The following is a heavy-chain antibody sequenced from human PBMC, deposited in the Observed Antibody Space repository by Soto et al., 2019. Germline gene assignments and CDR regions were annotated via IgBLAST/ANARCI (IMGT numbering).Heavy chain of an antibody. CDR1: GGTFSSYA. J-gene: IGHJ4*02. D-gene: IGHD3-9*01. CDR3: ARDLLHDILTGPFDY. CDR2: IIPIFGTA. V-gene: IGHV1-69*01. Sequence: KVSCKASGGTFSSYAISWVRQAPGQGLEWMGGIIPIFGTANYAQKFQGRVTITADESTSTAYMELSSLRSEDTAVYYCARDLLHDILTGPFDYWGQGTLVTVSS.